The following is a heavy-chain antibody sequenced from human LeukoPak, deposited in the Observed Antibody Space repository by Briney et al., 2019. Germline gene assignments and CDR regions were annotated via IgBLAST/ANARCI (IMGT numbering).Heavy chain of an antibody. V-gene: IGHV5-51*01. Sequence: NRGESLKISCKTSGYIFTTYLIGWVRQMPGKGLEWMGIIYPGDSDTRYSPSFQGQVTTSADKSISTAYLQWSSLKASANAMFYCARHIDGGTSPFFDYWGQGTLVTVSS. J-gene: IGHJ4*02. CDR2: IYPGDSDT. D-gene: IGHD4-23*01. CDR1: GYIFTTYL. CDR3: ARHIDGGTSPFFDY.